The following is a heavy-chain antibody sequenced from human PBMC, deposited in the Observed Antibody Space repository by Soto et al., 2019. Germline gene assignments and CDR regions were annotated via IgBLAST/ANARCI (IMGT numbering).Heavy chain of an antibody. V-gene: IGHV3-48*02. CDR1: GFTFSDYS. J-gene: IGHJ4*02. D-gene: IGHD3-10*01. CDR2: ISSSSSTI. CDR3: ARDAGSWGY. Sequence: EVQLVESGGGLVQPGGSLRLSCAASGFTFSDYSMDWVRRAPGKGLEWVSYISSSSSTIYYADSVKGRFTISRDNAKNSLYLQMNSLRDDDTAVYYCARDAGSWGYWGQGTLVTVSS.